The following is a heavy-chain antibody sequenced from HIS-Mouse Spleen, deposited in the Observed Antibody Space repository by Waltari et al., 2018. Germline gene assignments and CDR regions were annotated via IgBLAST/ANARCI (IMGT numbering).Heavy chain of an antibody. Sequence: EVQLVESGGVVVQPGGSLRLSCAASGFTSDDYAMHWVRQAPGKGLDVVSLIMWDGGSTYYADSVKGRFTIYRDNSKNSLYLQMNSLRAEDTALYYCARGAAAGPFDYWGQGTLVTVSS. CDR3: ARGAAAGPFDY. J-gene: IGHJ4*02. D-gene: IGHD6-13*01. CDR2: IMWDGGST. V-gene: IGHV3-43D*03. CDR1: GFTSDDYA.